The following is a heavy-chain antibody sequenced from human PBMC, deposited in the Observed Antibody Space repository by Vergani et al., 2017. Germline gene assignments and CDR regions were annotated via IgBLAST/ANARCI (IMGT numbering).Heavy chain of an antibody. CDR1: GFTFSSYG. J-gene: IGHJ4*02. CDR3: AKDRVAAAPGYYFDY. D-gene: IGHD6-13*01. V-gene: IGHV3-30*18. CDR2: ISYDGSNK. Sequence: QVQLVESGGGVVQPGRSLRLSCAASGFTFSSYGMHWVRQAPGKGLEWVAVISYDGSNKYYADSVKGRFTISRDNSKNTLYLQMNSLRAEDTAVYYCAKDRVAAAPGYYFDYWGQGTLVTVSS.